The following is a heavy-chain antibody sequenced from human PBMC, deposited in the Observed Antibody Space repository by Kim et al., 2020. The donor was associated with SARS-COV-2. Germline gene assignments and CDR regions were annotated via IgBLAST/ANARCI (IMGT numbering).Heavy chain of an antibody. D-gene: IGHD6-13*01. CDR1: GYTFTNYY. CDR3: ARVSSYSSSSRGRSYMDV. J-gene: IGHJ6*04. Sequence: ASVKLSCKASGYTFTNYYMHWVRQAPGQGLEWMGTVSPSGDIKSYAQKFQGRVTMTRDTATTTFYMDLGSLRSDDTAVYYCARVSSYSSSSRGRSYMDVWGKGTTVTVSS. CDR2: VSPSGDIK. V-gene: IGHV1-46*01.